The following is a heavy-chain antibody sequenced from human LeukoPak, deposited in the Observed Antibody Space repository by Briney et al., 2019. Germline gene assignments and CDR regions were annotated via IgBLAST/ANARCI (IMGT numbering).Heavy chain of an antibody. CDR1: GFTFSSYR. CDR2: ISGGSGFI. V-gene: IGHV3-21*01. Sequence: GGSLRLSCAASGFTFSSYRMNWVRQAPGKGLEWVSTISGGSGFIYYADSVKDRFSISRDNAKSSLYLQMSSLRPEDTAVYYCATELAMAGTFDYWGQGTLVTVSS. J-gene: IGHJ4*02. D-gene: IGHD6-19*01. CDR3: ATELAMAGTFDY.